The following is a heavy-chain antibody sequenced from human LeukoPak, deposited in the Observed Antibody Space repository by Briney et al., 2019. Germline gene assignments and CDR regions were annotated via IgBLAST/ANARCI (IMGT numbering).Heavy chain of an antibody. CDR3: ARAPRAGVRGVFEP. CDR2: IYYSGST. J-gene: IGHJ5*02. Sequence: PSETLSLTCTVSGGSISSSSYYWSWIRQPPGKGLEWIGYIYYSGSTNYNPSLKSRVTISVDTSKNQFSLKLSSVTAADTAVYYCARAPRAGVRGVFEPWGQGTLVTVSS. D-gene: IGHD3-10*01. CDR1: GGSISSSSYY. V-gene: IGHV4-61*01.